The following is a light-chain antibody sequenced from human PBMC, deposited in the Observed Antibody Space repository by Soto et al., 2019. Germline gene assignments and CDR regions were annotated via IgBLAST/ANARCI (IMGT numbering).Light chain of an antibody. J-gene: IGKJ5*01. CDR2: DAS. V-gene: IGKV3-11*01. Sequence: EFVLTQSPATLSLSPGERATLSCRASQSVSRYLAWYQQKPGQAPSLLIYDASNGATGIPARFSGSGSGTDFTLTISSLEPEDFAVYYCQQRSNWPPAITFGQGTRLEIK. CDR3: QQRSNWPPAIT. CDR1: QSVSRY.